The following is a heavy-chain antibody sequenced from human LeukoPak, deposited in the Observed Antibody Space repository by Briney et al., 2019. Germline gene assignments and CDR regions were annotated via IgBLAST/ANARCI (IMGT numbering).Heavy chain of an antibody. CDR3: ARQYRYYDSSGTSWPPDY. D-gene: IGHD3-10*01. CDR1: GRSISSNSYY. V-gene: IGHV4-39*01. J-gene: IGHJ4*02. Sequence: SETLSLACAVCGRSISSNSYYWGWIRQPPGKGLEWIGSIYYSGSTYYNPSLKSRITISVDTSKNQFSLNLNSVTAADTAVYYCARQYRYYDSSGTSWPPDYWGQGTLVTVSS. CDR2: IYYSGST.